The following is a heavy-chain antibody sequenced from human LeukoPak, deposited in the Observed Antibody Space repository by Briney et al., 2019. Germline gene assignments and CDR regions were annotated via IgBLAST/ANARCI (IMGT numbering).Heavy chain of an antibody. J-gene: IGHJ3*02. D-gene: IGHD1-1*01. CDR2: ISASGDVT. CDR3: AKSLFTSATATGRAFHI. Sequence: GGSLRLSCAASGCTFSKFPMGWVRQAPGRGLEWVSAISASGDVTFYADSLRGRFTISRDNSKSTLYLQMNGLRADDTAIFYCAKSLFTSATATGRAFHIWGQGTRVTVSS. CDR1: GCTFSKFP. V-gene: IGHV3-23*01.